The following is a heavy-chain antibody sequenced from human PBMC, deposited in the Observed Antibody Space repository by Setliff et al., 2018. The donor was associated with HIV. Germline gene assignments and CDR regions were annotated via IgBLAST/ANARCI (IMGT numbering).Heavy chain of an antibody. CDR2: LNNDGGST. CDR3: ARATQLRSGVVDPAAKYFYYYMDV. CDR1: GGSFSDYY. D-gene: IGHD2-2*01. J-gene: IGHJ6*03. Sequence: ETLSLTCAVYGGSFSDYYWSWVRQAPGKGLVWVSRLNNDGGSTDYADSVKGRFTISRDNAKNSLYLQINSLRAEDTAVYYCARATQLRSGVVDPAAKYFYYYMDVWGKGTTVTVSS. V-gene: IGHV3-74*01.